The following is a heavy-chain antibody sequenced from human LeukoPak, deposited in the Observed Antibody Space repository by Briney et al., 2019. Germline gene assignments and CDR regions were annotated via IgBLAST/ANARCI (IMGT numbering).Heavy chain of an antibody. Sequence: GGSLRLSCAASGFTFHTFDMLWVRPAPGKGLEWVYVINRRGRTYYTDSVKGRFTISRDNSKNTLYLQVNSLRAEDTAVYYCAKGGYFAFETWGQGTKVAVSS. CDR2: INRRGRT. D-gene: IGHD2-2*03. CDR1: GFTFHTFD. V-gene: IGHV3-23*01. J-gene: IGHJ3*02. CDR3: AKGGYFAFET.